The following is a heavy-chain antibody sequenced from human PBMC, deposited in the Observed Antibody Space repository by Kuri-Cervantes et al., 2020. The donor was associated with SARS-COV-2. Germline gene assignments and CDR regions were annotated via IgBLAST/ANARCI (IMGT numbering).Heavy chain of an antibody. CDR2: MYYSGST. V-gene: IGHV4-39*01. Sequence: SETLSLTCTVSGDSISSSRYYWGWIRQPPGKGLEWIGSMYYSGSTYYNPSLKSRLTISVDTSKNQFSLKLSSVTAADTAVYYCARGRRGYSYLAADVWGKGTTVTVSS. CDR1: GDSISSSRYY. J-gene: IGHJ6*04. CDR3: ARGRRGYSYLAADV. D-gene: IGHD5-18*01.